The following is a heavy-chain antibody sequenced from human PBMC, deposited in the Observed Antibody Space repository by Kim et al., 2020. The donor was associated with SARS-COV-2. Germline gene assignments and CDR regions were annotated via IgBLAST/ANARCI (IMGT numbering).Heavy chain of an antibody. CDR3: ARGLRFLEWQYYYYGMDV. Sequence: KGRFTISRDNSKNTLYLQMNSLRAEDTAVYYCARGLRFLEWQYYYYGMDVWGQGTTVTVSS. D-gene: IGHD3-3*01. V-gene: IGHV3-30*07. J-gene: IGHJ6*02.